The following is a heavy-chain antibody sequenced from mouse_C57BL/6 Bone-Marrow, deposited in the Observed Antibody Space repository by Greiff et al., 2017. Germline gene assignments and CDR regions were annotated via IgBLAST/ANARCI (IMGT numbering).Heavy chain of an antibody. V-gene: IGHV1-9*01. J-gene: IGHJ2*01. CDR3: GSSRSWGNY. Sequence: QVQLQQSGAELMKPGASVKLSCKATGYTFTGYWIEWVKQRPGHGLEWIGEILPGSGSPKYNEKFKGKATFTADTYSNTAYMQLSSMTTEDSAIVYYGSSRSWGNYGGQGTTLTVSS. CDR1: GYTFTGYW. D-gene: IGHD1-1*01. CDR2: ILPGSGSP.